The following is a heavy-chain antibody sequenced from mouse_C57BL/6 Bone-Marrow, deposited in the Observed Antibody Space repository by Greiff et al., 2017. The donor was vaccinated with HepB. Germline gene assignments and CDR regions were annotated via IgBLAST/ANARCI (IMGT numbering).Heavy chain of an antibody. D-gene: IGHD1-1*01. CDR2: INPGSGGT. Sequence: QVQLQQSGAELVRPGTSVKVSCKASGYAFTNYLIEWVKQRPGQGLEWIGVINPGSGGTNYNEKFKGKATLTADKSSSTAYMQLSSLTSEDSAVYFCAGLATTVAEGYFDVWGTGTTVTVAS. V-gene: IGHV1-54*01. CDR3: AGLATTVAEGYFDV. J-gene: IGHJ1*03. CDR1: GYAFTNYL.